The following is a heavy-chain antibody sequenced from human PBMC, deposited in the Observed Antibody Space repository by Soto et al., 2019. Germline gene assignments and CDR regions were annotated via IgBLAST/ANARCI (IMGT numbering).Heavy chain of an antibody. V-gene: IGHV4-39*07. CDR3: ARAGRRYSSAWYEDY. CDR1: GGSMSSSSTYY. D-gene: IGHD6-19*01. J-gene: IGHJ4*02. Sequence: PSETLSLTCTVSGGSMSSSSTYYWGWMRQPPGKGLEWIASFFIGGNTYYNPSVKSRVTISVDTSKNQFSLKLSSVTAADTAVYYFARAGRRYSSAWYEDYWGQGTLVTVSS. CDR2: FFIGGNT.